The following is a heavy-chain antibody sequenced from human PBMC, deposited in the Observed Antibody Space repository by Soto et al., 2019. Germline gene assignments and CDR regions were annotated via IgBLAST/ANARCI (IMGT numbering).Heavy chain of an antibody. CDR1: GFTFSSYA. V-gene: IGHV3-30-3*01. D-gene: IGHD5-18*01. Sequence: GGSLRLSCAASGFTFSSYAMHWVRQAPGKGLEWVAVISYDGSNKYYADSVKGRFTISRDNSKNTLYLQMNSLRAEDTAVYYCARSSSTSYGSWFRTQYGMDVWGQGTTVTVSS. CDR2: ISYDGSNK. J-gene: IGHJ6*02. CDR3: ARSSSTSYGSWFRTQYGMDV.